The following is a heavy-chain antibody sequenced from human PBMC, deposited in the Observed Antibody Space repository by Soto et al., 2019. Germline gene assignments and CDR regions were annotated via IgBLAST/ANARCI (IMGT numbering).Heavy chain of an antibody. J-gene: IGHJ6*02. V-gene: IGHV1-69*13. Sequence: SVKVSCKASGGTFSSYAISWVRQAPGQGLEWMGGIIPIFGTANYAKKFQGRVTITADEYTSKAYMELSSVRYEDRAVYYCARYSGRYNDYYYYYGMDFWGQGTTVTVSS. CDR2: IIPIFGTA. CDR3: ARYSGRYNDYYYYYGMDF. CDR1: GGTFSSYA. D-gene: IGHD1-26*01.